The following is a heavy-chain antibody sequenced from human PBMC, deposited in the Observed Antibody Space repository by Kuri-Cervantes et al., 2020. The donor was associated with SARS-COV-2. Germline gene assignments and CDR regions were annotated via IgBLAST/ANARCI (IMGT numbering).Heavy chain of an antibody. CDR3: ARLAGYCSRSICPDY. D-gene: IGHD2-2*01. V-gene: IGHV3-64*01. Sequence: GESLKISCAASHFTFSSYAFHWVRQAPGKGLEYVSAISSNGGSTYYANSVKGRFTISRDNSKNTLYLQMGSLRAEDMAVYYCARLAGYCSRSICPDYWGQGALVTVSS. CDR2: ISSNGGST. J-gene: IGHJ4*02. CDR1: HFTFSSYA.